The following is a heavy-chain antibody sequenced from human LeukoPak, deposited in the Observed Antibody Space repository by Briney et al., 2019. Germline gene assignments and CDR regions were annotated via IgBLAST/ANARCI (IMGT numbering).Heavy chain of an antibody. CDR3: ARGVGYSSSWRFDY. J-gene: IGHJ4*02. Sequence: ASVRVSCKASGYTFSDYYMHWVRQAPGQGLEWMGWINPNSGGTNYAQKFQGRVTMTRDTSIGTAYMELSRLRSYDTAVYYCARGVGYSSSWRFDYWGQGTLVTVSS. V-gene: IGHV1-2*02. CDR2: INPNSGGT. CDR1: GYTFSDYY. D-gene: IGHD6-13*01.